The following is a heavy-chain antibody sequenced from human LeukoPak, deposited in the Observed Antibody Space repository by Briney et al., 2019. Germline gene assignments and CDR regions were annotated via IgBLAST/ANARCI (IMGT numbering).Heavy chain of an antibody. J-gene: IGHJ4*02. CDR3: ARDLKYYGSGGDQGYFDC. CDR2: INSSSRYI. CDR1: RFTFSSYS. Sequence: GGSLRLSCAASRFTFSSYSMNWVRQAPGKRLEWVSSINSSSRYIYYADSVKGRFTISRDNAKNSLYLQMNSLRAEDTAVYYCARDLKYYGSGGDQGYFDCWGQGTLVTVSS. D-gene: IGHD3-10*01. V-gene: IGHV3-21*01.